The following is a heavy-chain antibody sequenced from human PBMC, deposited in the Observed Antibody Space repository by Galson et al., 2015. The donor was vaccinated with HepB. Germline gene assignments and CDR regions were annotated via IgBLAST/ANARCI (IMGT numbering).Heavy chain of an antibody. CDR1: GYIFSDYW. J-gene: IGHJ4*02. Sequence: QSGAEVKKSGESLKISCRASGYIFSDYWIGWVRQMPGKGLEWMGIIYPSDSDTKYSPSFQGQVTMSVDNSTRTAYLQWNSLKASDSAMYYCARQGGSLGDYWGQGTLVTVSS. CDR3: ARQGGSLGDY. V-gene: IGHV5-51*01. CDR2: IYPSDSDT. D-gene: IGHD3-16*01.